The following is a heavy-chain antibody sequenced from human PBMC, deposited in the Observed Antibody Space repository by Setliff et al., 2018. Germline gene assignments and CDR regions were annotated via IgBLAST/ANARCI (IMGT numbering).Heavy chain of an antibody. D-gene: IGHD2-15*01. Sequence: ASVKVSCKTSGFGFTTFGFSWVRQAPGQGLEWLGSISPYSGNTNYPQWLQDRVTMTIDTSATTVYMELSRLRYEDTAVYYCANAEVVVAPWGQGTLVTVSS. J-gene: IGHJ4*02. V-gene: IGHV1-18*01. CDR3: ANAEVVVAP. CDR2: ISPYSGNT. CDR1: GFGFTTFG.